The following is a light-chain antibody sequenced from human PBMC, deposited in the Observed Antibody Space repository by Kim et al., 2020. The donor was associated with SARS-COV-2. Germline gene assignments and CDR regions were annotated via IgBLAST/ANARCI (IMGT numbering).Light chain of an antibody. CDR1: SNDIGGYSY. CDR2: GVT. V-gene: IGLV2-8*01. Sequence: QSALTQPPSASGSPGQSVTISCTGSSNDIGGYSYVSWFQQLPGKAPKLIIYGVTQRPSGVPDRFSGSKSGDTATLTVSGLQADDEADYFCCSYGGANRPDVFGSGTKLSVL. J-gene: IGLJ1*01. CDR3: CSYGGANRPDV.